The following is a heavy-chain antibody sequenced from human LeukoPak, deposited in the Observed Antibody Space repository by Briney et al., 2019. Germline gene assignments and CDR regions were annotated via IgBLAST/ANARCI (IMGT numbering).Heavy chain of an antibody. D-gene: IGHD3-10*02. V-gene: IGHV3-48*03. Sequence: PGGSLRLSCAASGFTFSSYEMNWVRQAPGKGLEWVSYISSSGSTIYYADSVKGRFTISRGHTKNSLYLQMNSLRAEDTAVYYCAELGITMIGGVWGKGTTVTISS. CDR1: GFTFSSYE. CDR2: ISSSGSTI. J-gene: IGHJ6*04. CDR3: AELGITMIGGV.